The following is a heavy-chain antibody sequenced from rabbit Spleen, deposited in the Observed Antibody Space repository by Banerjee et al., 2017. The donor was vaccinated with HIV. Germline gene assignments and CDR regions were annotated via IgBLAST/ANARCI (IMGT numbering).Heavy chain of an antibody. CDR2: IASVSSCDA. J-gene: IGHJ4*01. CDR1: GFSFSDRDF. Sequence: QEQLEESGGDLVKPEGSLTLTCKASGFSFSDRDFMCWVRQAPGKGLEWIAWIASVSSCDANYVYGAKGRVTFSKSSSTSATLQMPILTPADAATYFYLSETICGCCGLFGYANLWGPGTLVTVS. D-gene: IGHD4-1*01. V-gene: IGHV1S45*01. CDR3: LSETICGCCGLFGYANL.